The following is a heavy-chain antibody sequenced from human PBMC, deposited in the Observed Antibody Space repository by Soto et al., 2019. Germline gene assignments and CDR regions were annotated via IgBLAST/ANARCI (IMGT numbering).Heavy chain of an antibody. CDR1: GGSINSGTYY. J-gene: IGHJ4*02. CDR2: IYYSGST. V-gene: IGHV4-31*03. Sequence: SETLSLTCTVSGGSINSGTYYWSWIRQHPGKGLEWIGYIYYSGSTYYNPSLKGRVSMSVDTSKNQFSLKLSSVTAADTAVYYCARAFRAPALWGQGTLVTVSS. CDR3: ARAFRAPAL. D-gene: IGHD3-3*02.